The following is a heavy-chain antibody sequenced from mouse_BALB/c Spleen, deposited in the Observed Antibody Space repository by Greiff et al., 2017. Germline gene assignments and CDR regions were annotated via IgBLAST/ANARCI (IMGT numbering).Heavy chain of an antibody. CDR2: ISSGGST. D-gene: IGHD2-4*01. CDR3: ARGRIYYDYEGYFDV. V-gene: IGHV5-6-5*01. Sequence: EVQLVESGGGLVKPGGSLKLSCAASGFTFSSYAMSWVRQTPEKRLEWVASISSGGSTYYPDSVKGRFTISRDNARNIPYLQMSSLRSEDTAMYYCARGRIYYDYEGYFDVWGAGTTVTVSS. CDR1: GFTFSSYA. J-gene: IGHJ1*01.